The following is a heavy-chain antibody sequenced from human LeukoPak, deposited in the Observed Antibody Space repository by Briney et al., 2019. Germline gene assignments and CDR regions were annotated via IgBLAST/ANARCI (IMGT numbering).Heavy chain of an antibody. CDR1: GFTFSSYS. CDR3: ARESPDY. J-gene: IGHJ4*02. Sequence: GGSLRLSCAASGFTFSSYSMNWVRQAPGKGLEWVANIKQDGSEKYYVDSVKGRFTISRDNAKNSLYLQMNSLRAEDTAVYYCARESPDYWGQGTLVTVSS. CDR2: IKQDGSEK. V-gene: IGHV3-7*01.